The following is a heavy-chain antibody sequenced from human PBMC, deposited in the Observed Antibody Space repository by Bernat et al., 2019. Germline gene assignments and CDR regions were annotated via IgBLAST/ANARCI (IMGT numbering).Heavy chain of an antibody. CDR1: GFTFSSYG. V-gene: IGHV3-33*01. CDR3: ARDRSYFDSSGSYSHYYGMDV. Sequence: VQLVESGGGVVQPGGSLRLSCAASGFTFSSYGMHWVRQAPGKGLEWVAVIRYDGRNKDYVDSVKGRLTISRDNSKNTLYLQMNSLRAEDTAVYYCARDRSYFDSSGSYSHYYGMDVWGQGTAVTVSS. J-gene: IGHJ6*02. CDR2: IRYDGRNK. D-gene: IGHD3-22*01.